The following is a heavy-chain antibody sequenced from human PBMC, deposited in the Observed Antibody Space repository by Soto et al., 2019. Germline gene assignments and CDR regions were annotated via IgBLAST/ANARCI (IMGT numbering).Heavy chain of an antibody. J-gene: IGHJ4*02. CDR2: IYYSGST. CDR1: GGSISSGDYY. Sequence: SETLSLTCTVSGGSISSGDYYWSWIRQPSGKGLEWIGYIYYSGSTYYNPSLKSRVTISVDTSKNQFSLELSSVTAADTAVYYCARDRSIAPQDYWGQGTLVTVSS. D-gene: IGHD6-6*01. CDR3: ARDRSIAPQDY. V-gene: IGHV4-30-4*01.